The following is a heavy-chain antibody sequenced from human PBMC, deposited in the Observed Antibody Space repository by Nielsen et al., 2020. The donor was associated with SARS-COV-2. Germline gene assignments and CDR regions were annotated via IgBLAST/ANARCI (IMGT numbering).Heavy chain of an antibody. CDR2: IYYSGST. V-gene: IGHV4-59*01. Sequence: SETLSLTCTVSGGSISSYYWSWIRQPPGKGLEWIGYIYYSGSTNYNPPLKSRVTISVDTSKNQFSLKLSSVTAADTAVYYCARAPGYDFWSGGHFDYWGQGTLVTVSS. J-gene: IGHJ4*02. D-gene: IGHD3-3*01. CDR3: ARAPGYDFWSGGHFDY. CDR1: GGSISSYY.